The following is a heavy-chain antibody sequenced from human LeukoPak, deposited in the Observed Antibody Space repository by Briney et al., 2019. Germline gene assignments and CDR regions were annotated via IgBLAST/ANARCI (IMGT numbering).Heavy chain of an antibody. CDR3: ARGNYYDSSGYSI. CDR1: GYTFTSYD. V-gene: IGHV1-8*01. D-gene: IGHD3-22*01. J-gene: IGHJ4*02. Sequence: ASVTVSCKASGYTFTSYDINWVGQARGPAVEGMGWMNRNCGNTGYPQKFQGRVTMTRNTSISTAYIELSSLRSAATDVCYCARGNYYDSSGYSIWGQGTLVTVSS. CDR2: MNRNCGNT.